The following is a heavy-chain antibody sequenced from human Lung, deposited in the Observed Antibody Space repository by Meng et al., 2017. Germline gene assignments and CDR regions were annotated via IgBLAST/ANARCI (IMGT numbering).Heavy chain of an antibody. CDR1: GGSISSDNW. D-gene: IGHD2-21*01. Sequence: QAQLQESCPGLVKPSGTLSLTCAVSGGSISSDNWWSWVRQPPGKGLEWIGEIYHSGSTNYNPSLKSRITISVDKPKNQFSLTLSSVTAADTAVYYCTKNDFYCLGYWGQGTLVTVSS. CDR3: TKNDFYCLGY. J-gene: IGHJ4*02. CDR2: IYHSGST. V-gene: IGHV4-4*02.